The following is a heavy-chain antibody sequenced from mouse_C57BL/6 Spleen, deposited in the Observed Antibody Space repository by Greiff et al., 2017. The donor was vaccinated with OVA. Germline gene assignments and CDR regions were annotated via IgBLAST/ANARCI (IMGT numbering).Heavy chain of an antibody. D-gene: IGHD2-4*01. CDR1: GYTFTSYW. J-gene: IGHJ3*01. Sequence: QVQLQQSGAELVRPGSSVKLSCKASGYTFTSYWMHWVKQRPIQGLEWIGNIDPSDSETHYNQKFKDKATLTVDKSSSTAYMQLSSLTSEDSAVYYCARSGDYDFAYWGQGTLVTVSA. CDR2: IDPSDSET. CDR3: ARSGDYDFAY. V-gene: IGHV1-52*01.